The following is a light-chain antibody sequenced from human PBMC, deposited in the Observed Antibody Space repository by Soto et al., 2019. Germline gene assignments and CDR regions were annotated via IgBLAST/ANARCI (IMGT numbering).Light chain of an antibody. CDR1: QSVSSCY. V-gene: IGKV3-20*01. CDR2: GAS. J-gene: IGKJ2*01. CDR3: QQYGSSPPYT. Sequence: EIVLTQSPGTLSLSPGERATLSCRASQSVSSCYLAWYQQKPGQAPRLLIYGASSRATGIPDRFSGSGSGTDFTLTISRLEPEDFAVYYCQQYGSSPPYTFGQGTKLEIK.